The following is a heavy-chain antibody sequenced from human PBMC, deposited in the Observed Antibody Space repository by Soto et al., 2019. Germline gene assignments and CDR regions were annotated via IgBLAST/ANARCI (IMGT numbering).Heavy chain of an antibody. V-gene: IGHV4-59*08. CDR2: IYYSGST. Sequence: SETLSLTCTVSGGSISSYYWSWIRQPPGKGLEWIGYIYYSGSTNYNPSLKSRVTISVDTSKNQFSLKLSSVTAADTAVYYCARLGPGWYFDLWGRGTLVTVSS. CDR3: ARLGPGWYFDL. CDR1: GGSISSYY. J-gene: IGHJ2*01.